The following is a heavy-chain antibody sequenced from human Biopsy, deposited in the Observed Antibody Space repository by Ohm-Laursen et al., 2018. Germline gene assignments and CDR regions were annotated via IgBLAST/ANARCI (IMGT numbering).Heavy chain of an antibody. CDR2: IYNSETT. CDR1: GDSISTSTPYY. Sequence: GTLSLTCTVSGDSISTSTPYYWAWLRQPPGKGLEWIGSIYNSETTFYNPSLKSQVAKSVDTSTNQFSLKVSSVTAADSALYYCARHPTGFWFDPWGHGTLVTVSS. V-gene: IGHV4-39*01. CDR3: ARHPTGFWFDP. J-gene: IGHJ5*02.